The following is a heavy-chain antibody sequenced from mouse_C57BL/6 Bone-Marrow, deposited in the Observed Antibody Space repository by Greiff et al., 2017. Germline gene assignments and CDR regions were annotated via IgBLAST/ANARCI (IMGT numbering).Heavy chain of an antibody. D-gene: IGHD2-4*01. V-gene: IGHV10-1*01. CDR1: GFSFNTYA. Sequence: EVQLVEYGGGLVQPKGSLKLSCAASGFSFNTYAMNWVRQAPGKGLEWVARIRSKSNNYATYYADSVKDRFTISRDDSESMLYLQMNNLKTEDTAMYYCVRAGYDYAWFAYWGQGTLVTVSA. CDR3: VRAGYDYAWFAY. CDR2: IRSKSNNYAT. J-gene: IGHJ3*01.